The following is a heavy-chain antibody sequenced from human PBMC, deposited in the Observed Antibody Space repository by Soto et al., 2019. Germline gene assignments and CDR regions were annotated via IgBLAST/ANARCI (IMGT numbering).Heavy chain of an antibody. V-gene: IGHV3-30*18. CDR3: AKDLIAVAGTDPDSDYYYYGMDV. CDR2: ISYDGSNK. Sequence: GGSLRLSCAASGFTFSSYGMHWVRQAPGKGLEWVAVISYDGSNKYYADSVKGRFTISRDNSKNTLYLQMNSLRAEDTAVYYCAKDLIAVAGTDPDSDYYYYGMDVWGQGTTVTVSS. D-gene: IGHD6-19*01. J-gene: IGHJ6*02. CDR1: GFTFSSYG.